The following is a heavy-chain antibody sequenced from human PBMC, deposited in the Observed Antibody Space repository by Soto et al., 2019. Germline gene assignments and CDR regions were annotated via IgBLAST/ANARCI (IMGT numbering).Heavy chain of an antibody. CDR1: GGSISSGGYS. CDR3: AAGGGLPRYY. Sequence: QLQLQESGSGLVKPSQTLSLTCAVSGGSISSGGYSWSWIRQPPGKGLEWIGYIYHSGSTYYNPSLKRRGTISVDRSKNQCSLKLSSVTAADTAVYYCAAGGGLPRYYWGQGTLVTVSS. J-gene: IGHJ4*02. V-gene: IGHV4-30-2*01. D-gene: IGHD5-12*01. CDR2: IYHSGST.